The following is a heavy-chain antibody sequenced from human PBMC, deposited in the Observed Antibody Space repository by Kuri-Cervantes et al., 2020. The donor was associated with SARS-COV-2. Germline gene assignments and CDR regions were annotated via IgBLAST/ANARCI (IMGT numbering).Heavy chain of an antibody. CDR1: GGSISSYY. CDR2: FYSSGVT. D-gene: IGHD1-26*01. CDR3: ARDNVLFSGSGFDY. V-gene: IGHV4-59*01. Sequence: SETLSLTCSVSGGSISSYYWGWIRQPPGKGLEWIGYFYSSGVTNYNPSLKSRVTISVDTSKSQLSLILSSVTAEDTAVYYCARDNVLFSGSGFDYWGQGTLVTVSS. J-gene: IGHJ4*02.